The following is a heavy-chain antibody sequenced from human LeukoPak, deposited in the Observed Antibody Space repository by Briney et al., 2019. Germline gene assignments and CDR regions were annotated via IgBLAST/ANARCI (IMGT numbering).Heavy chain of an antibody. CDR3: GTLLSNGPFDY. V-gene: IGHV1-2*02. CDR2: IYPNSGAT. CDR1: GYTFTGYY. Sequence: ASVKVSCKASGYTFTGYYMHWLRQAPGQGLEWMGWIYPNSGATKYAQKFQGRVTMTRDTSISTAYMELSGLRSDGTAVYYCGTLLSNGPFDYWGQGSLVTVSS. J-gene: IGHJ4*02.